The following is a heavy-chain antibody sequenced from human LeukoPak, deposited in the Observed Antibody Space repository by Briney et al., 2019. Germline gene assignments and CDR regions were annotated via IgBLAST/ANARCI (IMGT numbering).Heavy chain of an antibody. CDR3: AKDSVLRFLEWAVD. V-gene: IGHV1-69*04. Sequence: ASVKVSCKASGGTFSSYAISWVRQAPGQGLEWMGRIIPILGIANYAQKFQGRVTITADKSTSTAYMELSSLRSEDTAVYYCAKDSVLRFLEWAVDSGQGTLVTVSS. D-gene: IGHD3-3*01. J-gene: IGHJ4*02. CDR1: GGTFSSYA. CDR2: IIPILGIA.